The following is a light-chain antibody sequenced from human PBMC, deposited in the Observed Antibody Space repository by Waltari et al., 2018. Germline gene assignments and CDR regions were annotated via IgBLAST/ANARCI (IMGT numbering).Light chain of an antibody. CDR1: DSDVGAYNF. Sequence: QSALTQSASVPGSPGQSITISCTGTDSDVGAYNFVSWYRQHPGKAPHLIIYEVSERPPGISDRFSGSKSDNTASLTISGLQADDEAVYYCSSYTTSNAPGVFGTGTKVTVL. CDR3: SSYTTSNAPGV. V-gene: IGLV2-14*01. J-gene: IGLJ1*01. CDR2: EVS.